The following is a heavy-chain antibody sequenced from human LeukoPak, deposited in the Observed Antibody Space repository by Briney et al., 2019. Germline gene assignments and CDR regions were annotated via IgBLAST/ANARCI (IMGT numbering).Heavy chain of an antibody. Sequence: GGSLRLSWAASRFTFTSYAMHWVRQAPGKGLEWVAVISYDGGNKYYADSVKGRFTVSIDNSKNTLYLQMNSLRAEDTAVFYCAKRVSYSASAAYFDYWGQGTLVTVSS. CDR3: AKRVSYSASAAYFDY. CDR1: RFTFTSYA. D-gene: IGHD6-13*01. V-gene: IGHV3-30*04. J-gene: IGHJ4*02. CDR2: ISYDGGNK.